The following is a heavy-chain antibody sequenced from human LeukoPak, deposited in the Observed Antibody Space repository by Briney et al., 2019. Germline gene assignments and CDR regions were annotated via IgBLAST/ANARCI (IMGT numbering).Heavy chain of an antibody. CDR1: GFTFSDYY. CDR2: ISPSNSTM. D-gene: IGHD2-2*02. Sequence: GGSLRLSCAASGFTFSDYYMSWIRQSPGKGLEWVSYISPSNSTMYYADSVKGRFTISRDNSKNTLYLQMNSLRAEDTAVYYCAKEVVPAAIGYYYMDVWGKGTTVTVSS. J-gene: IGHJ6*03. V-gene: IGHV3-11*04. CDR3: AKEVVPAAIGYYYMDV.